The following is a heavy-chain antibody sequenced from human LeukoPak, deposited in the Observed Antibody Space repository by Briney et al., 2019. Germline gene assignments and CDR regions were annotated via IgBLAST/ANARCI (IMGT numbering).Heavy chain of an antibody. CDR3: ARVADTYWFDP. V-gene: IGHV4-34*01. D-gene: IGHD5-18*01. CDR2: INHSGST. J-gene: IGHJ5*02. Sequence: SETLSLTCAVYGGSFSGYYWSWIRQPPGKGLEWIGEINHSGSTNYSPSLKSRVTISVDTSKNQFSLKLSSVTAADTAVYYCARVADTYWFDPWGQGTLVTVSS. CDR1: GGSFSGYY.